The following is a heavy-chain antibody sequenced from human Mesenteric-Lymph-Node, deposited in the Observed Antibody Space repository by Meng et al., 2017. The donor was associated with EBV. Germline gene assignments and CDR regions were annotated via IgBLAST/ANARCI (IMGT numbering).Heavy chain of an antibody. V-gene: IGHV4-34*01. D-gene: IGHD4-17*01. CDR1: GGYFSTIY. Sequence: LLQLVAGLLKPSETRALPSAVDGGYFSTIYWSWIRQPPGKGLEWIGEINHSGNTNYNPSLKSRVTISVDTSKNQFSLRLTSVTAADTAVYYCARVGEADSGDYPNEDSWGQGTLVTVSS. CDR2: INHSGNT. J-gene: IGHJ4*02. CDR3: ARVGEADSGDYPNEDS.